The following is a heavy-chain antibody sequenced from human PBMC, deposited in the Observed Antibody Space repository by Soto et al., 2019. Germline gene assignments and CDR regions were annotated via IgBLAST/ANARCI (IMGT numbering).Heavy chain of an antibody. J-gene: IGHJ1*01. Sequence: EVEVLESGGGLVQPGGSLRLSCAASGFTFSAYVMSWVRQAPGKGLEWVSAISGSGGSTYYADSVKGRFTISRDNSKNTLYLQMNSLRAEDTAVYYCAKDPHYYDSSGYYSEYFQHWGQGTLVTVSS. CDR2: ISGSGGST. CDR3: AKDPHYYDSSGYYSEYFQH. V-gene: IGHV3-23*01. D-gene: IGHD3-22*01. CDR1: GFTFSAYV.